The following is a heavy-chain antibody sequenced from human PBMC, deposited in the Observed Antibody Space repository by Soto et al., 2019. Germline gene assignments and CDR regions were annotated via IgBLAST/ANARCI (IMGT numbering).Heavy chain of an antibody. D-gene: IGHD1-26*01. J-gene: IGHJ3*02. CDR2: IKQDGSEK. V-gene: IGHV3-7*01. CDR3: ARGGLVGATRYAFDI. CDR1: GFTFSSYW. Sequence: GSLRLSCAASGFTFSSYWMSWVRQAPGKGLEWVANIKQDGSEKYYVDSVKGRFTISRGNAKNSLYLQMNSLRAEDTAVYYCARGGLVGATRYAFDIWGQGTMVTVSS.